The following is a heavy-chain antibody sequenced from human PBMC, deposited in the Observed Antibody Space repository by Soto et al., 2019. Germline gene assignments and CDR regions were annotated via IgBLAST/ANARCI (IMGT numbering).Heavy chain of an antibody. Sequence: SQTLSLTCAISGDSVSSNSAAWNWIRQSPSRGLEWLGRTYYRSKWYNDYAVSVKSRITINPDTSKNQFSLQLNSVTPEDTAVYYCARGGTGYHNGNYYYYGMDVWGQGTTVTVSS. CDR3: ARGGTGYHNGNYYYYGMDV. J-gene: IGHJ6*02. CDR1: GDSVSSNSAA. CDR2: TYYRSKWYN. D-gene: IGHD1-20*01. V-gene: IGHV6-1*01.